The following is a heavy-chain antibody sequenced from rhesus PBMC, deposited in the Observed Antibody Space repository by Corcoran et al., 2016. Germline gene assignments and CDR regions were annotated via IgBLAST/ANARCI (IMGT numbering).Heavy chain of an antibody. Sequence: QVQLQESGPGLVKPSETLSLTCAVSGGSISRCYYYRSCIPQAPGKGLEWIGYISYSGSTSYNPPLKSRVTISRDTSKNQFSLKLSSVTTADTAVYYCARAVAGRDYFDYWGQGVLVTVSS. CDR3: ARAVAGRDYFDY. CDR1: GGSISRCYYY. CDR2: ISYSGST. J-gene: IGHJ4*01. V-gene: IGHV4-122*02. D-gene: IGHD6-37*01.